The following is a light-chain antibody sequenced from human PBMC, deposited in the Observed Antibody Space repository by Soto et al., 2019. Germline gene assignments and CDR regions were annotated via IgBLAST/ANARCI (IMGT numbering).Light chain of an antibody. Sequence: DVQMTQSPSTLSASLGGRVPITCRASQSIINSLAWYQQKRGKAPKLLIYGASSLESGVPSRFRGSGSGTEFTLTITNLQPDDFETYYCLQDYNYPLTFGQGTKVDIK. CDR3: LQDYNYPLT. CDR1: QSIINS. CDR2: GAS. V-gene: IGKV1-5*01. J-gene: IGKJ1*01.